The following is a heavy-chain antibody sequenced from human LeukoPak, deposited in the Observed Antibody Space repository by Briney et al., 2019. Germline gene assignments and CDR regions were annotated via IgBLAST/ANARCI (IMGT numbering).Heavy chain of an antibody. CDR1: GASISSTKW. Sequence: SGTLSLTCAVSGASISSTKWWTWVRQPPGKGLEWIGEIKHDGSTNYNPSLKSRVTMSLDTSKNQFFLNLNSVTAADTAVYYCARGFSGVVARDWGQGTLVTVSS. V-gene: IGHV4-4*02. CDR2: IKHDGST. J-gene: IGHJ4*02. CDR3: ARGFSGVVARD. D-gene: IGHD2-15*01.